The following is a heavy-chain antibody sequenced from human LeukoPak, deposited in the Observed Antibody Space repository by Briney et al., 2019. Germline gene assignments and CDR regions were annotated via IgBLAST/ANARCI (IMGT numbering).Heavy chain of an antibody. Sequence: GGSLRLSCAASGFTFDDYAMHWVRQAPGKGLEWVSGISWNSGSIGYADSVKGRFTISRDNAKNSLYLQMNSLRAEDTALYYCAKDLWGYGDYAPDWFGPWGQGTLVTVSS. CDR3: AKDLWGYGDYAPDWFGP. CDR1: GFTFDDYA. J-gene: IGHJ5*02. CDR2: ISWNSGSI. D-gene: IGHD4-17*01. V-gene: IGHV3-9*01.